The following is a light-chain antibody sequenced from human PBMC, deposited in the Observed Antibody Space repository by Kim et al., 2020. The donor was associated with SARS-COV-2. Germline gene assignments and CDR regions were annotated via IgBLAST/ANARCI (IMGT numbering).Light chain of an antibody. CDR1: KMETKF. V-gene: IGLV3-1*01. CDR3: QAWDNNVGI. Sequence: VSPGQTATITCSGDKMETKFVCWYQQKTGQPPLLVIYQDDLRPSGIPARFSGSNSGDTATLTISGTQAMDEADYYCQAWDNNVGIFGTGTKVTVL. CDR2: QDD. J-gene: IGLJ1*01.